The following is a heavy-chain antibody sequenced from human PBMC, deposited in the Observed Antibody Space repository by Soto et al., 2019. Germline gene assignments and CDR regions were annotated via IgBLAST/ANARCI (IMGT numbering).Heavy chain of an antibody. D-gene: IGHD3-3*01. CDR1: GGSISSYY. V-gene: IGHV4-4*07. Sequence: PSETLSLTCTVSGGSISSYYWSWIRQPAGKGLEWIGRIYTSGSTNYNPSLKSRVTMSVDTSKNQFSLKLSSVTAADTAVYYCARESSDYDFWSGYYTWGFDYWGQGTLVTVSS. J-gene: IGHJ4*02. CDR3: ARESSDYDFWSGYYTWGFDY. CDR2: IYTSGST.